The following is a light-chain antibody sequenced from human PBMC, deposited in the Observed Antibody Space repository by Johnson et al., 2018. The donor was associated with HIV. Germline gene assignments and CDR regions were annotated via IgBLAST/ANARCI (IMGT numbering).Light chain of an antibody. CDR2: GND. CDR3: GTWDSSLSGV. Sequence: FVLTQTPSVSAAPGQKVTISCSGSNSNIGNNYVSWYQQLPGTAPKLLIYGNDKRPSGIPDRFSGSKSGTSATLGITGLQSGDEANYYCGTWDSSLSGVFGTGTAVTVL. J-gene: IGLJ1*01. CDR1: NSNIGNNY. V-gene: IGLV1-51*01.